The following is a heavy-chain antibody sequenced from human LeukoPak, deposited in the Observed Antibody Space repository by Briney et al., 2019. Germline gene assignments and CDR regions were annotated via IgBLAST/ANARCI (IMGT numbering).Heavy chain of an antibody. CDR3: ARAVIPGAITHYMDV. V-gene: IGHV1-69*13. D-gene: IGHD2-2*01. J-gene: IGHJ6*03. CDR2: IIPIFGTA. CDR1: GGTFSNYA. Sequence: SVKVSCKASGGTFSNYAINWVRQASGQGLEWMGGIIPIFGTANYAQKFQGRVTITADESTSTAYMELSSLRSEDTAVYYCARAVIPGAITHYMDVWGKGTTVTVSS.